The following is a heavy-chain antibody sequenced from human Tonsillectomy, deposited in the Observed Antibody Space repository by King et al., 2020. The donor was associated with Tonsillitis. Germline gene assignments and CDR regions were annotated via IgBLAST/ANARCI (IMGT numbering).Heavy chain of an antibody. Sequence: QLVQSGAEVKKPGASVKVSCKASGYTFTGYYIHWVRQAPGQGLEWMGWINPNSGGTDYAQKFQGRVTMTRDTFITTAYMDLSRLSSDATALYYCARARGGSYLFAYWGQGTLVTVSS. CDR2: INPNSGGT. CDR3: ARARGGSYLFAY. J-gene: IGHJ4*02. V-gene: IGHV1-2*02. CDR1: GYTFTGYY. D-gene: IGHD1-26*01.